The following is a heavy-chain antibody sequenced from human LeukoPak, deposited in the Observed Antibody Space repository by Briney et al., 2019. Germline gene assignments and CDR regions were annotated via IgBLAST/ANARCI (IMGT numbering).Heavy chain of an antibody. CDR1: GFTFSSYE. CDR3: ARDHSPRARGYVY. CDR2: ISSSGSNV. V-gene: IGHV3-48*03. Sequence: PGGSLRLSCAASGFTFSSYEMNWVRQAPGKGLEWISYISSSGSNVYYADSVKGRFTISRDNSKNTLYLQMNSLRAEDTAVYYCARDHSPRARGYVYWGQGTLVTVSS. J-gene: IGHJ4*02. D-gene: IGHD3-10*01.